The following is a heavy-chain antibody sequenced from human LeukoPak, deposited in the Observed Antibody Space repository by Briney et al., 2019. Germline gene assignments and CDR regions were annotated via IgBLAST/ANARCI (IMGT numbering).Heavy chain of an antibody. CDR3: AKDGFQWEPYR. CDR2: ISSSSSTI. Sequence: GGSLRLSCAASGFTFSSYSMNWVRQAPGKGLEWVSYISSSSSTIYYADSVKGRFTISRDNSKNTLYLQMNSLRAEDTAVYYCAKDGFQWEPYRWGQGTLVTVSS. CDR1: GFTFSSYS. J-gene: IGHJ5*02. D-gene: IGHD1-26*01. V-gene: IGHV3-48*01.